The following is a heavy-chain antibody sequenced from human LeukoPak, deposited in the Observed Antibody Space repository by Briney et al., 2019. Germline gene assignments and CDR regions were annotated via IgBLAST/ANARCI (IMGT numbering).Heavy chain of an antibody. V-gene: IGHV3-30*04. Sequence: GGSLRLSCAASGFTFSSYAMHWVRQAPGKGLEWVAVISYDGSNKYYADSVKGRFTISRDNSKNTMYLQMNSLRAEDTAVYYCARELRTGAGLDYWGQGTLVTVSS. CDR2: ISYDGSNK. CDR3: ARELRTGAGLDY. D-gene: IGHD1-1*01. J-gene: IGHJ4*02. CDR1: GFTFSSYA.